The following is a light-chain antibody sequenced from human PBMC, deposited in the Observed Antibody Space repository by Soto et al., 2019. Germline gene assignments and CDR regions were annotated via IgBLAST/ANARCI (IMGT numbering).Light chain of an antibody. V-gene: IGKV3-20*01. CDR3: QQFDSSVT. Sequence: EIVMTQSPATLSVSPGERATLSCRASQSVSSNLAWYQQRPGQAPRLLMYGASSRATGIPERFSGSGSGTDFTLTISRLEPEDFAVYYCQQFDSSVTFGQGTKVEIK. J-gene: IGKJ1*01. CDR2: GAS. CDR1: QSVSSN.